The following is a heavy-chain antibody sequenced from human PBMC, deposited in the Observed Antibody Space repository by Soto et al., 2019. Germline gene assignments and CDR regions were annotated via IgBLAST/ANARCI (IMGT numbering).Heavy chain of an antibody. CDR3: ARSQGSSTSLEIYYYYYYGMDV. D-gene: IGHD2-2*01. CDR1: GGTFSSYA. CDR2: IIPIPGTA. J-gene: IGHJ6*02. V-gene: IGHV1-69*01. Sequence: QVQLVQSGAEVKKPGSPVKVSCKASGGTFSSYAISWVRQAPGQGLEWMGGIIPIPGTAKYAQKFQGRVTITADESTSTAYMELSSLRSEDTAVYYCARSQGSSTSLEIYYYYYYGMDVWGQGTTVTVSS.